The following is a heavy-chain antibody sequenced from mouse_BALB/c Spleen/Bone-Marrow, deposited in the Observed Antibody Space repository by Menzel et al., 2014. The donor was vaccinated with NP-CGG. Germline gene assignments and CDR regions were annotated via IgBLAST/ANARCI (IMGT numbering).Heavy chain of an antibody. Sequence: QVQLQQSGAELVKPGASVKLSCKASGYTFTSYYMYWVKQRPGQGLEWIGEINPGNGGTNFNEKFKSKATLTVDKSSSTAYMQLSSPTSEDSAVYYCTREGDSPFAYWGQGTLVTVSA. CDR1: GYTFTSYY. V-gene: IGHV1S81*02. D-gene: IGHD2-13*01. CDR2: INPGNGGT. J-gene: IGHJ3*01. CDR3: TREGDSPFAY.